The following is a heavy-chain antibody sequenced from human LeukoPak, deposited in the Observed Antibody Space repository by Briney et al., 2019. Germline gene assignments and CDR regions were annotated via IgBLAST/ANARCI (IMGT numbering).Heavy chain of an antibody. D-gene: IGHD3-22*01. CDR2: IHHSGNT. CDR3: ARVEYGSSGYYYVFAY. J-gene: IGHJ4*02. V-gene: IGHV4-38-2*02. CDR1: GFSIRNGYY. Sequence: PSETLSLTCTASGFSIRNGYYWGWIRQPPGKGLEWIGSIHHSGNTYYNPSLKSRVTISVNTSKNQFSLKLSSVTAADTAVYYCARVEYGSSGYYYVFAYWGQGILVTVSS.